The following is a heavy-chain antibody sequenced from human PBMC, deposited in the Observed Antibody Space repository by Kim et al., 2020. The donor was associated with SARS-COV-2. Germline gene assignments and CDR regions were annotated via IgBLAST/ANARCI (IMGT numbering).Heavy chain of an antibody. Sequence: ASVKVSCKASGYTFTSYDINWVRQATGQGLEWMGWMNPNSGNTGYAQKFQGRVTMTRNTSISTAYMELSSLRSEDTAVYYCTLGGTVGAIAGYDYYYYYGMDVWGQGTTVTVSS. J-gene: IGHJ6*02. CDR2: MNPNSGNT. D-gene: IGHD1-26*01. CDR1: GYTFTSYD. V-gene: IGHV1-8*01. CDR3: TLGGTVGAIAGYDYYYYYGMDV.